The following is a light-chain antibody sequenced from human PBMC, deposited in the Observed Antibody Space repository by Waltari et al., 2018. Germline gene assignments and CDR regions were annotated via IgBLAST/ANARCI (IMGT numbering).Light chain of an antibody. Sequence: DIQMTQSPSTLSASVGDRVTITCRASQSIRSWLAWYQQKPGRDPKVLIYDASALESGVSSRFRGSGSGTEFTLTINGLQPDDFATYYCQHYNNYSFGQGTRVEIK. CDR3: QHYNNYS. CDR2: DAS. J-gene: IGKJ1*01. CDR1: QSIRSW. V-gene: IGKV1-5*01.